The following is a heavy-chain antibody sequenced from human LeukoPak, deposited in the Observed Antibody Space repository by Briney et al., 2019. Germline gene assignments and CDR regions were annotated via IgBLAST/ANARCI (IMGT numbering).Heavy chain of an antibody. CDR1: GYSFTSYW. CDR2: IDPSDSYT. D-gene: IGHD4-17*01. CDR3: ARHPLGTQYGDYGIDY. Sequence: GESLRISCKGSGYSFTSYWISWVRRMPGKGLEWMGRIDPSDSYTNYSPSFQGHVTISADKSISTAYLQWSSLKASDTAMYYCARHPLGTQYGDYGIDYWGQGTLVTVSS. J-gene: IGHJ4*02. V-gene: IGHV5-10-1*01.